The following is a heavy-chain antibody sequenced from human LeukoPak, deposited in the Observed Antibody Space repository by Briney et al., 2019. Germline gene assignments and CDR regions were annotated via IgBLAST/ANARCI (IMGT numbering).Heavy chain of an antibody. CDR1: GFTFSSYA. CDR2: ISTSSSYI. D-gene: IGHD4-17*01. CDR3: ARVLVPTTYFDF. V-gene: IGHV3-21*01. J-gene: IGHJ4*02. Sequence: GGSLRLSCAASGFTFSSYAMSWVRQAPGKGLEWVSSISTSSSYIHYGDSVKGRFTISRDNAKNSLYLELNSLRAEDTAVYYCARVLVPTTYFDFWGQGSLVTVSS.